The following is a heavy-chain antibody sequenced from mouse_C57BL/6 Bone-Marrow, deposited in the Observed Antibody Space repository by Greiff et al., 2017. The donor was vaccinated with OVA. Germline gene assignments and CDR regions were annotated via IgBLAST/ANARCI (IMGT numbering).Heavy chain of an antibody. CDR1: GYTFTSYW. CDR3: AREGLLLHWYFDV. D-gene: IGHD1-1*01. Sequence: QVQLQHPGAELVKPGASVKLSCKASGYTFTSYWMHWVKQRPGRGLERIGRIDPNSGGTKYNEKFKSKATLTVDKPSSTAYMQLSSLTSEDSAVYYCAREGLLLHWYFDVWGTGTTVTVSS. CDR2: IDPNSGGT. J-gene: IGHJ1*03. V-gene: IGHV1-72*01.